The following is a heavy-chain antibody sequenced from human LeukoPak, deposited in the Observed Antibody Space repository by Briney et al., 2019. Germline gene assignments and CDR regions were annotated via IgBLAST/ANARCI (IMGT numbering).Heavy chain of an antibody. CDR1: GGSISSGDYY. CDR2: IYYSGST. CDR3: ARETPTMKEIDY. J-gene: IGHJ4*02. D-gene: IGHD3-22*01. Sequence: SETPSLTCTVSGGSISSGDYYWSWIRQPPGKGLEWIGYIYYSGSTYYNPSLKSRVTISVDTSKNQFSLKLSSVTAADTAVYYCARETPTMKEIDYWGQGTLVTVSS. V-gene: IGHV4-30-4*01.